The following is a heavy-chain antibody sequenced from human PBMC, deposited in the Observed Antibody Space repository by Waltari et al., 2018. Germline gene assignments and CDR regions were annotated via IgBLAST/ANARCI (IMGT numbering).Heavy chain of an antibody. D-gene: IGHD6-13*01. V-gene: IGHV3-7*01. CDR2: IKQDGSEK. CDR3: ARYSSSWYWFDY. CDR1: GFTFSSYW. J-gene: IGHJ4*02. Sequence: SGFTFSSYWMSWVRQAPGKGLEWVANIKQDGSEKYYVDSVKGRFTISRDNAKNSLYLQMNSLRAEDTAVYYCARYSSSWYWFDYWGQGTLVTVSS.